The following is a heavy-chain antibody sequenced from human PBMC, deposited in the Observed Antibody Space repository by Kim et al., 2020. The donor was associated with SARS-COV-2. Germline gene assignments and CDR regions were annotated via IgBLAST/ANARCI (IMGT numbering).Heavy chain of an antibody. D-gene: IGHD6-13*01. CDR3: ARARSVGSSWYVDYFDY. V-gene: IGHV3-74*01. J-gene: IGHJ4*02. CDR1: GFTFSSYW. Sequence: GGSLRLSCAASGFTFSSYWMHWVRQAPGKGLVWVSRINSDGSSTSYADSVKGRFTISRDNAKNTLYLQMNSLRAEDTAVYYCARARSVGSSWYVDYFDYWGQGTLVTVSS. CDR2: INSDGSST.